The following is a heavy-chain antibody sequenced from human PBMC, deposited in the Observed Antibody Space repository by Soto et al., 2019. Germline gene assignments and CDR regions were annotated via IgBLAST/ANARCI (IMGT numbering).Heavy chain of an antibody. J-gene: IGHJ5*02. CDR2: ISAYNGNT. D-gene: IGHD2-2*01. Sequence: ASVKVSCKASGYTFTSYGISWVRQAPGQGLEWTGWISAYNGNTNYAQKLQGRVTMTTDTSTSTAYMELRSLRSDDTAVYYCARAGPPGGYQLQHGDWFDPWGQGTLVTVSS. CDR3: ARAGPPGGYQLQHGDWFDP. V-gene: IGHV1-18*04. CDR1: GYTFTSYG.